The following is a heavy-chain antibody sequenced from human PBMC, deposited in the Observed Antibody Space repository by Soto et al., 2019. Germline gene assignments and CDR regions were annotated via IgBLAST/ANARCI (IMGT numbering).Heavy chain of an antibody. D-gene: IGHD3-10*01. CDR3: ARHPRSDDGSGLEALNYYYYGMDV. Sequence: ASVKVSCKASGGTFSSYAISWVRQAPGQGLEWMGGIIPIFGTANYAQKFQGRVTITADESTSTAYMELSSLRSEDTAVYYCARHPRSDDGSGLEALNYYYYGMDVWGQGTTVTVSS. CDR1: GGTFSSYA. V-gene: IGHV1-69*13. CDR2: IIPIFGTA. J-gene: IGHJ6*02.